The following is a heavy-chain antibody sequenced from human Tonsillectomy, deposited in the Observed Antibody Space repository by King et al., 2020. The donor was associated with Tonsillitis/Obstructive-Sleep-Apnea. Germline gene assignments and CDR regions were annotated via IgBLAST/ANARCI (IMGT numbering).Heavy chain of an antibody. D-gene: IGHD5-24*01. V-gene: IGHV4-59*01. CDR2: IYYSGST. Sequence: QLQESGPGLVKPSETLSLTCTVSGGSISSYYWSWIRQPPGKGLEWIGYIYYSGSTNYNPSLKSRVTISVDTSKNQFSLKLSSVTAADTAVYSCARAQWEMATKGCAFDIWGQGTMVTVSS. CDR3: ARAQWEMATKGCAFDI. J-gene: IGHJ3*02. CDR1: GGSISSYY.